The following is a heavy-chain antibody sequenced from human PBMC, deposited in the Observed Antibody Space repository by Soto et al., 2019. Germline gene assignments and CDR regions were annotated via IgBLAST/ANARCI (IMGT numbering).Heavy chain of an antibody. CDR3: ARDRGRHDSSGYPFFDC. D-gene: IGHD3-22*01. Sequence: PGGSLRLSCAASGFTFSSYSMNWVRQAPGKGLEWVSYISGGSKTIYYADSVKGRFTISRDNAKNSLYLQMNSLRADDTAVYYCARDRGRHDSSGYPFFDCWGQGTLVTVSS. CDR1: GFTFSSYS. CDR2: ISGGSKTI. V-gene: IGHV3-48*01. J-gene: IGHJ4*02.